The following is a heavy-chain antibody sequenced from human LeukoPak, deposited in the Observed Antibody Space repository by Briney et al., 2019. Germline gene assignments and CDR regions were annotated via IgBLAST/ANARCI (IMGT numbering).Heavy chain of an antibody. V-gene: IGHV3-30-3*01. J-gene: IGHJ4*02. D-gene: IGHD6-6*01. Sequence: GGSLRPSCAASGFTFSSYAMHWVRQAPGKGLEWVAVISYDGSNKYYADSVKGRFTISRDNSKNTLYLQMNSLRAEDTAVYYCASRLEGQLLTLDYWGQGTLVTVSS. CDR1: GFTFSSYA. CDR3: ASRLEGQLLTLDY. CDR2: ISYDGSNK.